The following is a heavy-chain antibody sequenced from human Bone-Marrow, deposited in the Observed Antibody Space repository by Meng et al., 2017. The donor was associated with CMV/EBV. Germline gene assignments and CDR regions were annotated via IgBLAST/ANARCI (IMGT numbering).Heavy chain of an antibody. CDR1: GFTFSSYA. J-gene: IGHJ6*01. D-gene: IGHD6-13*01. V-gene: IGHV3-23*01. CDR2: ISGSGGST. Sequence: GESLKISCAASGFTFSSYAMSWVRQAPGKGLEWVSAISGSGGSTYYADSVKGRFTISRDNSKNTLYLQMNSLRAEDTAVYYCAKEGSSSWPYYYYGMDVWGQGTTVTGSS. CDR3: AKEGSSSWPYYYYGMDV.